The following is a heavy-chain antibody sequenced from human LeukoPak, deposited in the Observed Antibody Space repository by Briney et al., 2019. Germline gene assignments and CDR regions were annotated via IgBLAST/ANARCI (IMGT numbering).Heavy chain of an antibody. CDR2: ISNSGRST. CDR3: AKPGETSNYYFDS. Sequence: GGSLRLSCAASGFTFSTYDMSWVRQAPGKGLEWVSTISNSGRSTYYTDSVKGRFTISRDNSKNTLYLQMNSLRAEDTALYYCAKPGETSNYYFDSWGQGTLVTVSS. V-gene: IGHV3-23*01. D-gene: IGHD1-1*01. J-gene: IGHJ4*02. CDR1: GFTFSTYD.